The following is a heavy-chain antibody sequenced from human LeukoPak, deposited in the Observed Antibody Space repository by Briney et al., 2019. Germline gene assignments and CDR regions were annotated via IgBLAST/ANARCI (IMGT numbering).Heavy chain of an antibody. CDR3: ARDGYSSGWYFDY. CDR2: IYTSGST. J-gene: IGHJ4*02. CDR1: GGSISSYY. Sequence: SETLSLTCTVSGGSISSYYWSWIRQLAGKGLEWIGRIYTSGSTNYNPSLKSRVTMSVDTSKNQFSLKLSSVTAADTAVYYCARDGYSSGWYFDYWGQGTLVTVSS. V-gene: IGHV4-4*07. D-gene: IGHD6-19*01.